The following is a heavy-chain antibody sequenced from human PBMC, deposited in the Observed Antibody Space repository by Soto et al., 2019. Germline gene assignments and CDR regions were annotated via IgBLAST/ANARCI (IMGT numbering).Heavy chain of an antibody. CDR2: ISNDGSNK. D-gene: IGHD6-25*01. J-gene: IGHJ4*02. CDR3: AKDGAATGTDYFDY. CDR1: NFTFSNYG. V-gene: IGHV3-30*18. Sequence: QVQLVESGGGVVQPGRSLRLSCAASNFTFSNYGMHWVRQAPGKGLEWVALISNDGSNKYYTDSVKGRFTISRDNSRHTLSRQLNSLRADDTAVYYCAKDGAATGTDYFDYWGQGPLITVSA.